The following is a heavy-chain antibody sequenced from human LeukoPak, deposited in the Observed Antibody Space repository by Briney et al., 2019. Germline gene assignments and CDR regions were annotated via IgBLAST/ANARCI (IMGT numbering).Heavy chain of an antibody. D-gene: IGHD6-19*01. CDR2: ISWNSGSI. Sequence: GGSLRLSCAASGFTFDDYAMHWVRQAPGKGLEWVSGISWNSGSIGYADSVKGRFTISRDNAKNSLYLQMNSLRAEDTALYYCAKDGYSSGWYYFDYWGQGTLVTVSS. J-gene: IGHJ4*02. CDR3: AKDGYSSGWYYFDY. V-gene: IGHV3-9*01. CDR1: GFTFDDYA.